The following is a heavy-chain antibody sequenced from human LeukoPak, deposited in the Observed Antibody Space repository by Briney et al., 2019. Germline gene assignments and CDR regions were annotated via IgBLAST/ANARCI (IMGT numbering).Heavy chain of an antibody. V-gene: IGHV3-30*04. J-gene: IGHJ4*02. Sequence: PRGSLRLSSTPSGVPLSHYAMHWVRQAPGRGLGWVAVISVDGTKKYYGASGEGRFSVSRDTSKNTFSLQMNTLSPDDTAMYYCATDYADYEPIDYWGQGTLVTVSS. CDR1: GVPLSHYA. CDR2: ISVDGTKK. CDR3: ATDYADYEPIDY. D-gene: IGHD4-17*01.